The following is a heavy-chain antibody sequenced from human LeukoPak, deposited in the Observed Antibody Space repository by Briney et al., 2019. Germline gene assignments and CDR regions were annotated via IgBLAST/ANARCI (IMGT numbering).Heavy chain of an antibody. CDR3: AKDSSSGWFNLFDY. J-gene: IGHJ4*02. CDR1: GFTFDDYA. D-gene: IGHD6-19*01. Sequence: GRSLRLSCAASGFTFDDYAMHWVRQAPGKGLEWVSGISWNSGSIGCADSVKGRFTISRDNAKNSLYLQMNSLRAEDTALYYCAKDSSSGWFNLFDYWGQGTLVTVSS. V-gene: IGHV3-9*01. CDR2: ISWNSGSI.